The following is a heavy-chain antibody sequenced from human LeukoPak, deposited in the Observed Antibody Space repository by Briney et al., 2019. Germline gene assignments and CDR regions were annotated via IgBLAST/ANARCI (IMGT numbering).Heavy chain of an antibody. Sequence: PGRSLRLSCAASGFTFSSYGMHWVRQAPGKGLEWVGFIRSKAYGGTTEYAASVKGRFTISRDDSKNTAYLQMNSLRAEDTAVYYCAKSLGGDYYYYGMDVWGQGTTVTVSS. D-gene: IGHD4-17*01. CDR2: IRSKAYGGTT. J-gene: IGHJ6*02. CDR1: GFTFSSYG. CDR3: AKSLGGDYYYYGMDV. V-gene: IGHV3-71*01.